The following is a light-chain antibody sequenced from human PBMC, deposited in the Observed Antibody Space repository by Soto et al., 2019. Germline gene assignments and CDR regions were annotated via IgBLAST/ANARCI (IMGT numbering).Light chain of an antibody. CDR2: KAS. V-gene: IGKV1-5*03. CDR3: QQYNSYPYT. Sequence: DIQMTQSPSTLSASVGDRVTITCRASQSISSWLAWYQQKPGKAPKLLIYKASSLESGVPSRFSGSGSGTEFSLTISSMQPDDFATYYCQQYNSYPYTFGQGTKLEIK. J-gene: IGKJ2*01. CDR1: QSISSW.